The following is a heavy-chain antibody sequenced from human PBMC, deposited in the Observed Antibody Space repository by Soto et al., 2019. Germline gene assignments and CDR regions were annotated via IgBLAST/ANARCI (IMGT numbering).Heavy chain of an antibody. D-gene: IGHD2-15*01. CDR2: INAGNGNT. CDR1: GYTFTSYA. CDR3: ARGYCSGGSCYSVYYYAMDV. J-gene: IGHJ6*02. Sequence: ASVKVSCKASGYTFTSYAMHWVRQAPGQRLEWMGWINAGNGNTKYSQKFQGRVTITRDTSASTAYMELSSLRSEDTSVYYCARGYCSGGSCYSVYYYAMDVWGQGTTVTVSS. V-gene: IGHV1-3*01.